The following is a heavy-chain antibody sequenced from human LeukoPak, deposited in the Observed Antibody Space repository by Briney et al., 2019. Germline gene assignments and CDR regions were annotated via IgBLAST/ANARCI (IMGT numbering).Heavy chain of an antibody. Sequence: PSETLSLTCTVSGGSISSSSYYWGWIRQPPGKGLEWIGSISYSGSTHYNPSLKSRVTVSRDTSKNQFSLKLSSVTAADTAVYYCARALSAFDIWGQGTMVTVSS. CDR1: GGSISSSSYY. CDR2: ISYSGST. CDR3: ARALSAFDI. J-gene: IGHJ3*02. V-gene: IGHV4-39*07.